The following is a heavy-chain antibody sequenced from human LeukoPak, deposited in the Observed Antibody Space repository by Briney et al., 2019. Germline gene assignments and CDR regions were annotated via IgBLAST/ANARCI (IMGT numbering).Heavy chain of an antibody. CDR2: MNPNSGNT. CDR1: GYTFTSYD. Sequence: ASVKVSCKASGYTFTSYDINWVRQATGQGLEWMGCMNPNSGNTGYAQKFQGRVTMTRNTSISTAYMELSSLRSEDTAVYYCARSKPDRFWSGYYIDYWGQGTLVTVSS. D-gene: IGHD3-3*01. J-gene: IGHJ4*02. CDR3: ARSKPDRFWSGYYIDY. V-gene: IGHV1-8*01.